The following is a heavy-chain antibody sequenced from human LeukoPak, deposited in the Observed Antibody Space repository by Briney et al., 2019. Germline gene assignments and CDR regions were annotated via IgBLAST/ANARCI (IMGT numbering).Heavy chain of an antibody. D-gene: IGHD3-10*01. V-gene: IGHV1-2*02. Sequence: ASVKVSFKASGYTFTGYYMHWVRQAPGQGLEWMGWINPNSGGTNYAQKFQGRVTMTRDTSISTAYMELSRLRSDDTAVYYCARATVITMVRGVIPYFDYWGQGTLVTVSS. J-gene: IGHJ4*02. CDR2: INPNSGGT. CDR1: GYTFTGYY. CDR3: ARATVITMVRGVIPYFDY.